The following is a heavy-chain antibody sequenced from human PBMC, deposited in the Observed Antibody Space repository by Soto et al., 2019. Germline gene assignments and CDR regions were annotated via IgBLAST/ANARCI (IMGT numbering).Heavy chain of an antibody. Sequence: QVQLVQSGAEVKKPGASVKVSCKTSGYTFTSYDINWVRQATGQGLEWMGWMNPNSGNTGYTQEFQGRVTMASNTSIGTAYLELSSLRSEDPAVYYCASRVAGDVWGRGTTVTVSS. J-gene: IGHJ6*02. D-gene: IGHD3-10*01. CDR1: GYTFTSYD. CDR2: MNPNSGNT. CDR3: ASRVAGDV. V-gene: IGHV1-8*02.